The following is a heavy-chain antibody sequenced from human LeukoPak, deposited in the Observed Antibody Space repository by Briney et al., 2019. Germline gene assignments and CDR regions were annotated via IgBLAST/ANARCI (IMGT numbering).Heavy chain of an antibody. Sequence: SETLSLTCTVSGDSFSGYYWGWIRQPPGKGLECLGYIHSSEGTAYNPSLRSRLTISIDTSKNQFSLTLSSVTAADTAVYYCARHVYGKGMYVWGKGTTVTVSS. CDR2: IHSSEGT. D-gene: IGHD4-17*01. CDR3: ARHVYGKGMYV. J-gene: IGHJ6*04. V-gene: IGHV4-59*08. CDR1: GDSFSGYY.